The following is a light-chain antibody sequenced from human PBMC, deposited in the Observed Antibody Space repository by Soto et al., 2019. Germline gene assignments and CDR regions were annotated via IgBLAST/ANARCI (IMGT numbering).Light chain of an antibody. CDR2: GAS. Sequence: EIVMTQSPATLSVSAGERVTLSCRASQSVSSNLAWYQQKPGQAPRLLIYGASTSATAITARFSGSGSGTDFTLTISSLQSEDFAVYYCQQYNNWPPLTFGGGTKVEIK. V-gene: IGKV3D-15*01. CDR1: QSVSSN. CDR3: QQYNNWPPLT. J-gene: IGKJ4*01.